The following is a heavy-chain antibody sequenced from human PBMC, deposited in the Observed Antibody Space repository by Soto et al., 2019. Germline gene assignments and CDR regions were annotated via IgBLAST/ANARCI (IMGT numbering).Heavy chain of an antibody. CDR3: AHYVSTSPAGWFAP. J-gene: IGHJ5*02. Sequence: QITLKESGPTLVKPTQTLTLTCTFSGLSLSTSGEAVGWIRQPPGKALDWLALIYWDDDKRYNPTLKTRLTTTKDTSQHHVVLTLPNMDPVDTATYYCAHYVSTSPAGWFAPWGQGILVPVSS. CDR1: GLSLSTSGEA. CDR2: IYWDDDK. D-gene: IGHD3-10*02. V-gene: IGHV2-5*02.